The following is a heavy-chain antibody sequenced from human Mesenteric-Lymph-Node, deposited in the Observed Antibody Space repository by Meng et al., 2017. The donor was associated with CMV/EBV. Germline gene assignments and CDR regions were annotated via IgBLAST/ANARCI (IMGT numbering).Heavy chain of an antibody. CDR3: ARDGPLYCGDECYSDF. CDR2: ISYDGSEK. Sequence: GESLKISCAASGFTFSSYSMNWVRQAPGKGLEWVAVISYDGSEKYYADSVKGRFTISRDNSRSTLYLQMNSLTTADTAVYYCARDGPLYCGDECYSDFWGQGTLVTVSS. CDR1: GFTFSSYS. J-gene: IGHJ4*02. V-gene: IGHV3-30*03. D-gene: IGHD2-21*01.